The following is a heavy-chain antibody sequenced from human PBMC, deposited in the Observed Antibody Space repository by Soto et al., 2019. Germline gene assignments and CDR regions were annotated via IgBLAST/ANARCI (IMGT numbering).Heavy chain of an antibody. D-gene: IGHD3-22*01. CDR3: ARAEWSSASPLFDY. J-gene: IGHJ4*02. Sequence: FETLSHHRPVLCGFISHSGCYRGWIRPPPGKGLEWIGSIYYSGSTYYNPSLKSRVTISVDTSKNQFSLKLSSVTAADTAVYYCARAEWSSASPLFDYWGQGTLVTVSS. V-gene: IGHV4-39*07. CDR2: IYYSGST. CDR1: CGFISHSGCY.